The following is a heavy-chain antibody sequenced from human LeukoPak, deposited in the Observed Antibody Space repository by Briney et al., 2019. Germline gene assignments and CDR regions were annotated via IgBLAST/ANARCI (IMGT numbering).Heavy chain of an antibody. V-gene: IGHV1-69*05. J-gene: IGHJ4*02. Sequence: SVKVSCKASGGTFSSYAISWVRQAPGQGLEWMGGIIPIFGTANYAQKFQGRITITRNTSISTAYMELSSLRSEDTAVYYCTRETSSRYFDYWGQGTLVTVSS. CDR3: TRETSSRYFDY. CDR1: GGTFSSYA. CDR2: IIPIFGTA.